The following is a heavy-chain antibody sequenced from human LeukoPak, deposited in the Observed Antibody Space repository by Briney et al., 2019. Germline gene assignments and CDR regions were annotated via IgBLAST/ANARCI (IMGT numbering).Heavy chain of an antibody. D-gene: IGHD3-3*01. V-gene: IGHV3-7*01. CDR2: IKQDGSEK. CDR1: GFTFSSYW. J-gene: IGHJ6*03. Sequence: GGSLRLSCAASGFTFSSYWMSWVRQAPGRGLEWVAHIKQDGSEKYYVDSVKGRFTISRDNAKNSLYLQMNSLRAEDTAVYYCARGFDFWSGGYMDVWGKGTTVTVSS. CDR3: ARGFDFWSGGYMDV.